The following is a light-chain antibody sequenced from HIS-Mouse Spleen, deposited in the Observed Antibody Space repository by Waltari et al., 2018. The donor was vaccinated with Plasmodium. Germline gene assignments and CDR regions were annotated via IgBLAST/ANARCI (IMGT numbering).Light chain of an antibody. CDR1: SSDVGGYNY. CDR2: DVS. J-gene: IGLJ1*01. V-gene: IGLV2-11*01. Sequence: QSALTQPRSVSVSLAQSVTISCTGTSSDVGGYNYVSWYQQHPGKAPKLMICDVSKRPSGVPDRFSGSKSGNTASLTISGLQAEDEADYYCCSYAGSYTYVFGTGTKVTVL. CDR3: CSYAGSYTYV.